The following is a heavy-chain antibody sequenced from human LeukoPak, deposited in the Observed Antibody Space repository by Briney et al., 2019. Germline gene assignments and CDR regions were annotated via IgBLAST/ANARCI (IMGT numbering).Heavy chain of an antibody. Sequence: GGSLRLSCAASGFNFRNSAMSWVRQAPGKGLEWASTISGSGGVPYYADSVKGRFTISSDSSKNTLYLQMNRLRDEDTAVYYCAKRAYGSGSYYSFDSWGQGTLVTVSS. CDR2: ISGSGGVP. D-gene: IGHD3-10*01. J-gene: IGHJ4*02. V-gene: IGHV3-23*01. CDR3: AKRAYGSGSYYSFDS. CDR1: GFNFRNSA.